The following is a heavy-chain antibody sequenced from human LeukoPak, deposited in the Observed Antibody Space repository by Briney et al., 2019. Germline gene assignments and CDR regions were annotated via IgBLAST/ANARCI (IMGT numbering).Heavy chain of an antibody. V-gene: IGHV3-30*18. CDR3: AKDQGGWSQLLCYFDY. CDR2: ISYDGSNK. Sequence: GGSLRLSCAASGFTFSSYGMHWVRQAPGKGLEWVAVISYDGSNKYYADSVKGRFTISRDNSKNTLYLQMNSLRAEDTAVYYCAKDQGGWSQLLCYFDYWGQGTLVTVSS. D-gene: IGHD6-19*01. CDR1: GFTFSSYG. J-gene: IGHJ4*02.